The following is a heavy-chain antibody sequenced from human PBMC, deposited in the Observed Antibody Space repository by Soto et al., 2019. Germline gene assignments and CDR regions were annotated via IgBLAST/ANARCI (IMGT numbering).Heavy chain of an antibody. Sequence: QVQLQESGPGLVKPSETLSLTCTVSGGSVSSGSYYWSWIRQPPGKGLEWIGYIYYSGSTNYNPYLQIRVHLSVDNANIQLSLVPNSVTDANSAITSCASNPSHYVALESYYCIGVWGQGTTVAVAS. V-gene: IGHV4-61*01. CDR1: GGSVSSGSYY. D-gene: IGHD3-10*02. CDR3: ASNPSHYVALESYYCIGV. J-gene: IGHJ6*02. CDR2: IYYSGST.